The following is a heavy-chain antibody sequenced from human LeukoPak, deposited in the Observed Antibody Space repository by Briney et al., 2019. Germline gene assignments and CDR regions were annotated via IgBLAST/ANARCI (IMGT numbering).Heavy chain of an antibody. J-gene: IGHJ5*02. V-gene: IGHV6-1*01. Sequence: SQSLSLTCAISVDSVSSNSVTWNWIRQSPSRGLEWLGRIYYRSTWYNDYAVSVRGRITVNPDTSKNQFSLHLNSVTPEDTAVYYCARRLTQYDCFDPWGQGILVTVSS. CDR2: IYYRSTWYN. CDR1: VDSVSSNSVT. D-gene: IGHD2-2*01. CDR3: ARRLTQYDCFDP.